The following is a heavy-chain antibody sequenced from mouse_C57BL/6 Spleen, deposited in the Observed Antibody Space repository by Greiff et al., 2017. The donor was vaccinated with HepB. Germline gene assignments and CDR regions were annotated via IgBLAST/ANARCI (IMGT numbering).Heavy chain of an antibody. Sequence: VQLQQSGPELVKPGVSVKISCKASGYAFSSSWMNRVKQRPGKGLEWIGRIYPGDGDTNYNGKFKGKATLTADKSSSTAYMQLSSLTSEDSAVYFCARVTTVVPYYAMDYWGQGTSVTVSS. CDR1: GYAFSSSW. CDR3: ARVTTVVPYYAMDY. J-gene: IGHJ4*01. D-gene: IGHD1-1*01. V-gene: IGHV1-82*01. CDR2: IYPGDGDT.